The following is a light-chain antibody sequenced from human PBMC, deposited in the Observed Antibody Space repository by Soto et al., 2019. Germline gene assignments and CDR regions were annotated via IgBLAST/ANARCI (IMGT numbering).Light chain of an antibody. CDR1: QSISSW. V-gene: IGKV1-5*03. Sequence: DIQMTQSPSTLSASVGDRVTITCRASQSISSWLAWYQQKPGKAPKLLIYKASGLESGVPSRFSGSGSGTEFTRTISSLQADDFATYYCQQYNSYPWTFGQGTKVEIK. CDR3: QQYNSYPWT. J-gene: IGKJ1*01. CDR2: KAS.